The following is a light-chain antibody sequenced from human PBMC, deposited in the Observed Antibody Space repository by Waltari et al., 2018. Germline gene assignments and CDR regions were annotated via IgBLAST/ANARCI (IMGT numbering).Light chain of an antibody. CDR2: LDT. Sequence: SSELTQPPSVSVSPGQTATVTCSGDELGDRYASWYPQRPGQSPLLVIYLDTMRPSGIPERFSGSNSGTTATLTISGTQAMDEADYYCQTWDTNTPLFGGGTKLTVL. CDR3: QTWDTNTPL. J-gene: IGLJ2*01. V-gene: IGLV3-1*01. CDR1: ELGDRY.